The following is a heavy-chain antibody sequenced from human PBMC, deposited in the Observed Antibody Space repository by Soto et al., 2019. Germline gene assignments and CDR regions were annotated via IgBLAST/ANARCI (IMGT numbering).Heavy chain of an antibody. V-gene: IGHV4-34*01. D-gene: IGHD5-18*01. J-gene: IGHJ4*02. Sequence: PSETLSLTCTVSGGSISSYYWSWIRQPPGKGLEWIGEINHSGSTNYNPSLKSRVTISVDTSNNQFSLELSSVTAADTAVYYCVRQPYGAYRYLFDNWGQGTPVTVSS. CDR1: GGSISSYY. CDR2: INHSGST. CDR3: VRQPYGAYRYLFDN.